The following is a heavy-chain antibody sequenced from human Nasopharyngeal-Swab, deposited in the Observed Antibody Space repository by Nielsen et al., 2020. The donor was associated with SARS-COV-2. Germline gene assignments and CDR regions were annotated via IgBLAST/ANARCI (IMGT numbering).Heavy chain of an antibody. V-gene: IGHV3-7*01. CDR2: IKQDGSEK. D-gene: IGHD2-2*01. J-gene: IGHJ4*02. CDR1: GFTFSSYW. CDR3: ARYCSTTSCPRGFDY. Sequence: GGSLRLSCAASGFTFSSYWMSWVRQAPGKGLEWVANIKQDGSEKYYVDSVKGRFTISRDNAKNSLSLQMNSLRAEDTAVYYCARYCSTTSCPRGFDYWGQGTLVTVSS.